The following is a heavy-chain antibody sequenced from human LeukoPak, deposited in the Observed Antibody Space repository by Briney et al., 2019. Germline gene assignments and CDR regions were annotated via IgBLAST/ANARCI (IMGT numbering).Heavy chain of an antibody. V-gene: IGHV3-30*04. Sequence: GGSLRLSCAASGFTFSSYAMHWVRQAPGKGLEWVAVISYDGSNKYYADSVKGRFTISRDNSKNTLYLQMNSLRAEDTAVYYCARELVTAIFDYWGQGTLVTVSS. CDR1: GFTFSSYA. D-gene: IGHD2-21*02. CDR2: ISYDGSNK. J-gene: IGHJ4*02. CDR3: ARELVTAIFDY.